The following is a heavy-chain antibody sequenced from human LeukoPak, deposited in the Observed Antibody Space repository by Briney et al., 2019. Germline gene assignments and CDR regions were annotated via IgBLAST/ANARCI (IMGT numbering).Heavy chain of an antibody. J-gene: IGHJ4*02. V-gene: IGHV3-30*18. CDR2: ITYDGSSE. Sequence: GGSLRLSCVASGFSFSNYGMHWVRQAPGKGLEWVATITYDGSSEYYADSVKDRFTVSRDNSKNTLYLQMSSLKTEDTAVYYCAKRGDGGHKSLEYWGQGTLVIVSS. CDR1: GFSFSNYG. CDR3: AKRGDGGHKSLEY. D-gene: IGHD3-16*01.